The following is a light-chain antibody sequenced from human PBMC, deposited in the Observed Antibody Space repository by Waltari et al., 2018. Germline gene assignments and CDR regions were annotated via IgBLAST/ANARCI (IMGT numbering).Light chain of an antibody. CDR1: RGDGGGYNY. V-gene: IGLV2-14*01. Sequence: QSALTQPASVSGSPGQSIHISCTGTRGDGGGYNYFSWYQQHAGKAPKVIIYEVSNRPSGVSTRFSASKSGDTASLTISGLQAEDEATYYCSSYTSATTLSVVFGGGTKVTVL. CDR3: SSYTSATTLSVV. CDR2: EVS. J-gene: IGLJ2*01.